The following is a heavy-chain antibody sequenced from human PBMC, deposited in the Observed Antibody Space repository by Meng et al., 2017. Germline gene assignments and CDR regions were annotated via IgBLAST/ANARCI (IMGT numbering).Heavy chain of an antibody. CDR2: ISSSSSYI. CDR3: ASPGELLWFGELLGRGAFDI. Sequence: GESLKISCAASGFTFSSYSMNWVRQAPGKGLEWVSSISSSSSYIYYADSVKGRFTISRDNAKNSLYLQMNSLRAEDTAVYYCASPGELLWFGELLGRGAFDIWGQGTMVTVSS. D-gene: IGHD3-10*01. CDR1: GFTFSSYS. J-gene: IGHJ3*02. V-gene: IGHV3-21*01.